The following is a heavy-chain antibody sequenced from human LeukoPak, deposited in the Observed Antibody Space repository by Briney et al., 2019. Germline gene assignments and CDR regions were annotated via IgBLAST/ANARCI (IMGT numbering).Heavy chain of an antibody. CDR2: IWYDGSHK. V-gene: IGHV3-33*06. J-gene: IGHJ4*02. Sequence: GRSLRLSCAVSGFTFSNYGMHWVRQAPGKGLEWVAVIWYDGSHKYYADSVKGRFTIYRDDSTNTLFLQMNSLRVEDTAVYYCAKYYYDSSGDHWGQGTLVTVSS. D-gene: IGHD3-22*01. CDR3: AKYYYDSSGDH. CDR1: GFTFSNYG.